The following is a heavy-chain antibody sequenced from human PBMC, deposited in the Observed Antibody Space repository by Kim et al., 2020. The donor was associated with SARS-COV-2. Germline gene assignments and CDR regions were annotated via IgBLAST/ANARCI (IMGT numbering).Heavy chain of an antibody. J-gene: IGHJ4*02. D-gene: IGHD3-10*01. Sequence: SVKSRITIHPDTSKNQFSLQLNSVTPEDTAVYYCARVRDYYGSGSEILDYWGQGSLVTVSS. CDR3: ARVRDYYGSGSEILDY. V-gene: IGHV6-1*01.